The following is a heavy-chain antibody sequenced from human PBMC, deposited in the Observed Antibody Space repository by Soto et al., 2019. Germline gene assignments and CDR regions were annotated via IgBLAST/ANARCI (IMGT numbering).Heavy chain of an antibody. CDR2: INPSGGST. J-gene: IGHJ6*02. Sequence: ASVKVSCKASGYTFTSYYMHWVRQAPGQGLEWMGIINPSGGSTKYAQKFQGRVTMTRDTSTSTVYMELSSLRSEDTAVYYCARVRSEYYDSSVLGGYYYGMDVWGQGTTVTVSS. D-gene: IGHD3-22*01. CDR3: ARVRSEYYDSSVLGGYYYGMDV. V-gene: IGHV1-46*01. CDR1: GYTFTSYY.